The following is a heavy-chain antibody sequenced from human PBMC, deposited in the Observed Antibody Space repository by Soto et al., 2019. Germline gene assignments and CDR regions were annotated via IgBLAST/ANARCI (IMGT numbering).Heavy chain of an antibody. Sequence: SETLSLTCTVSGGSISSYYWSWIRQPPGKGLEWIGYIYYSGSTNYNPSLKSRVTISVDTSKNQFSLKLSSVTAADTAVYYCARLNYDYVWGSYKDILTQNNWFDPWGQGTLVTVSS. CDR3: ARLNYDYVWGSYKDILTQNNWFDP. CDR2: IYYSGST. CDR1: GGSISSYY. V-gene: IGHV4-59*01. J-gene: IGHJ5*02. D-gene: IGHD3-16*01.